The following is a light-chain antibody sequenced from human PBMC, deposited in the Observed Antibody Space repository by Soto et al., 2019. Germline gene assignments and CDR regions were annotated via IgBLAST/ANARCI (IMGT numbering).Light chain of an antibody. Sequence: QSVLTQPASVSGSPGQSITISCTGTSSDVGGYNYVSWYQQNPGKAPKLMIYEVSSRPSGVSNRFSGSKSGNTASLTISGLQAEDEADYYCSSYTSSSTLVFGTGTKVTVL. CDR1: SSDVGGYNY. CDR3: SSYTSSSTLV. J-gene: IGLJ1*01. V-gene: IGLV2-14*01. CDR2: EVS.